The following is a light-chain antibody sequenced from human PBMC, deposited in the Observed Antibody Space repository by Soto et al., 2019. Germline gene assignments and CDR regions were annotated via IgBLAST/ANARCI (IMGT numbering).Light chain of an antibody. V-gene: IGLV2-23*01. CDR1: SIDVGSYNL. Sequence: QSALTQPASVSGSPGQSITISCTGTSIDVGSYNLVSWYQRYPGKAPKLMIYEGSKRPSGVSNRFSGSKSGNTASLTISGLQDEDEADYLCCSFAGNSTLIFGGGTKLTVL. CDR2: EGS. CDR3: CSFAGNSTLI. J-gene: IGLJ2*01.